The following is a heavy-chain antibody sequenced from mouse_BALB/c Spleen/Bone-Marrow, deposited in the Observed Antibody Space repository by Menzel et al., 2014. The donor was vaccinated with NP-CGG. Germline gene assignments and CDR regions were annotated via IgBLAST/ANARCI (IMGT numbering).Heavy chain of an antibody. V-gene: IGHV1-77*01. CDR2: IYPGSGSI. CDR3: ARSNDYGSRYVGGFAY. CDR1: GYTFTDYI. Sequence: QVQLKESGPELVKPGASVKMSCKASGYTFTDYIITWVKQRTGQGLEWIGEIYPGSGSIYYNDKFKGKATLTPDRSSNTAYMQFSSLTSEDSAVYFCARSNDYGSRYVGGFAYWGQGTLVTVSA. D-gene: IGHD1-1*01. J-gene: IGHJ3*01.